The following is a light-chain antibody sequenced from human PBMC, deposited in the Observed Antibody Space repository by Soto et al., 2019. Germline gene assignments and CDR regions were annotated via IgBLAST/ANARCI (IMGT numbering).Light chain of an antibody. Sequence: ENVLKQSPDTLALSPGERGTLSCRASQSISSTHLVWYQQKPGQAPSPLIFGASSRATGIPDRFSGSGSGTDFTLTISRLEPEDFAVYYCQQYGSSPRTFGQGTKVDIK. V-gene: IGKV3-20*01. CDR2: GAS. CDR1: QSISSTH. J-gene: IGKJ1*01. CDR3: QQYGSSPRT.